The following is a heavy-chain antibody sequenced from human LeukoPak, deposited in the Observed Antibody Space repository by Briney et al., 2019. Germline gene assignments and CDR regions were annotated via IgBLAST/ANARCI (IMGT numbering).Heavy chain of an antibody. CDR1: GFTFSSYS. J-gene: IGHJ4*02. V-gene: IGHV3-7*03. CDR3: VRDSGWFHFDY. D-gene: IGHD6-19*01. Sequence: PGGSLRLSCAASGFTFSSYSMNWVRQAPGKGLEWVAHIKEDGSAENYVDSVKGRFSISRDNAKNSLYLQMNSLRVEDTAVYYCVRDSGWFHFDYWGQGILVTVSP. CDR2: IKEDGSAE.